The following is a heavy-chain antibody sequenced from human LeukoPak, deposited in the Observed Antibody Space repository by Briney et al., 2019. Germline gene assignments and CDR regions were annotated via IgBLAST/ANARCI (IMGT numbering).Heavy chain of an antibody. CDR1: GYTFTSYY. Sequence: ASVKVSCKASGYTFTSYYMHWVRQAPGQGLEWMGIINPSGGSTSYAQKFQGRVTMTRDMSTSTVYMELSSLRSEDTAVYYCARPYSSGWVDYWGQGTLVTVSS. D-gene: IGHD6-19*01. CDR3: ARPYSSGWVDY. J-gene: IGHJ4*02. CDR2: INPSGGST. V-gene: IGHV1-46*01.